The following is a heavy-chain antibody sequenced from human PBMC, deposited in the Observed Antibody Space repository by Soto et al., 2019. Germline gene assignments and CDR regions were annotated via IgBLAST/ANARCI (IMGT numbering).Heavy chain of an antibody. Sequence: EVQLVESGGGLVKPGGSLRLSCAASGFTFSSYSMNWVRQAPGKGLEWVSSISSSSSYIYYADSVKGRFTISRDNAKNSRDLQMNSLRAEDTAVYYCARDQASSPGYYGMDVWGQGTTVTVSS. CDR3: ARDQASSPGYYGMDV. CDR2: ISSSSSYI. J-gene: IGHJ6*02. V-gene: IGHV3-21*01. D-gene: IGHD6-13*01. CDR1: GFTFSSYS.